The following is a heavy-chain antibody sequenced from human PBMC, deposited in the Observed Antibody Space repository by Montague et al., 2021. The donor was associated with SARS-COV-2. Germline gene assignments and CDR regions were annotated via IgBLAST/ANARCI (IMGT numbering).Heavy chain of an antibody. J-gene: IGHJ3*01. V-gene: IGHV4-34*01. CDR1: DGSFSDYS. CDR3: ARPIHDNSPDRAFDV. Sequence: SETLSLTCAVYDGSFSDYSWTWIRQPPGKGLEWIGSIHYSEATYYNPSLKSRLTISVDTSKNHFSLKLTSVTASDSAVYYCARPIHDNSPDRAFDVWGQGTMVTVSS. CDR2: IHYSEAT. D-gene: IGHD3-22*01.